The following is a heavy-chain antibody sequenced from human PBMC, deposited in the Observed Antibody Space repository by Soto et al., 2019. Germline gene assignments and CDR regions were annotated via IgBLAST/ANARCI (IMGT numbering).Heavy chain of an antibody. V-gene: IGHV4-34*01. CDR1: GGSFSGYY. J-gene: IGHJ4*02. Sequence: PSDTLSLTCAVYGGSFSGYYWSWIRQPPGKGLEWIGEINHSGSTNYNPSLKSRVTISVDTSKNQFSLKLSSVTAADTAVYYCARGSGWYYYWGQGTLVTVSS. CDR2: INHSGST. CDR3: ARGSGWYYY. D-gene: IGHD6-19*01.